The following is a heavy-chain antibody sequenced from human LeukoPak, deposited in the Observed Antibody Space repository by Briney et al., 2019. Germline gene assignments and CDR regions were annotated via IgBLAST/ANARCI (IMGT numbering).Heavy chain of an antibody. CDR3: AKGATISTSGSIAVAGIDY. CDR1: GFTFSDYY. J-gene: IGHJ4*02. Sequence: GGSLRLSCAASGFTFSDYYMSWIRQAPGKGLEWVSYISSSGSTIYYADSVKGRFTISRDNSKNTLYLQMNSLRAEDTAVYYCAKGATISTSGSIAVAGIDYWGQGTQGTVSS. D-gene: IGHD6-19*01. V-gene: IGHV3-11*01. CDR2: ISSSGSTI.